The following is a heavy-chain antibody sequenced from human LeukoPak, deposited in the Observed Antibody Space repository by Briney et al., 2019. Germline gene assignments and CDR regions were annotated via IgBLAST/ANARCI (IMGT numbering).Heavy chain of an antibody. CDR1: GFTFKNAW. CDR3: ARDVYASFDL. D-gene: IGHD2/OR15-2a*01. J-gene: IGHJ2*01. CDR2: ISSSSSYI. Sequence: KTGGSLRLSCEASGFTFKNAWMNWVRQAPGKGLEWVSSISSSSSYIYYADSVKGRFTISRDNAKNSLYLQMNSLRAEDTAVYYCARDVYASFDLWGRGTLVTVSS. V-gene: IGHV3-21*01.